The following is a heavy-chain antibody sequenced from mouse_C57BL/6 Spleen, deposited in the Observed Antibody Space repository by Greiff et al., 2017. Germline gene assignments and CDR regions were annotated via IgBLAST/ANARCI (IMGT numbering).Heavy chain of an antibody. V-gene: IGHV1-50*01. CDR1: GYTFTSYW. Sequence: QVQLQQPGAELVKPGASVKLSCKASGYTFTSYWMQWVKQRPGQGLEWIGEIDPSDSYTNYNQKFKGKATLTVDTSSSTAYMQLSSLTSEDSAVYYCARTKDNYYGSSHWYFDVWGTGTTVTVSS. D-gene: IGHD1-1*01. CDR2: IDPSDSYT. J-gene: IGHJ1*03. CDR3: ARTKDNYYGSSHWYFDV.